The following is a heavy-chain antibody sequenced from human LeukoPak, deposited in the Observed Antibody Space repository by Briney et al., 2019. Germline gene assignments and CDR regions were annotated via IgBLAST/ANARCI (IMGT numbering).Heavy chain of an antibody. J-gene: IGHJ3*02. CDR1: GYSFSNYG. CDR2: ISSDGSVK. Sequence: GGSLRLSCEASGYSFSNYGMHWVRQAPGKGLEWVAVISSDGSVKFSAKSVKGRFTISRDNSKNTLYLQMNSLRAEDTAVYYCAKQYYYDSSGYYRINAFDIWGQGTMVTVSS. CDR3: AKQYYYDSSGYYRINAFDI. D-gene: IGHD3-22*01. V-gene: IGHV3-30*18.